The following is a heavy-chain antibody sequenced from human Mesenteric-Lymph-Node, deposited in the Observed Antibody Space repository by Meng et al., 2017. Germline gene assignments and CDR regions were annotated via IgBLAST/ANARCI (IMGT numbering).Heavy chain of an antibody. CDR1: GYRFTTYG. V-gene: IGHV1-3*01. CDR2: INGGNDNT. CDR3: ATEVNIGLGY. Sequence: QVQRVQSGAEVKKPGASVKVSCKASGYRFTTYGIHWVRQAPGQRLEWMGWINGGNDNTKYSQKFQGRVTITVDTSATTAYMDLSSLRSEDTAVYYCATEVNIGLGYWGQGTLVTVSS. D-gene: IGHD7-27*01. J-gene: IGHJ4*02.